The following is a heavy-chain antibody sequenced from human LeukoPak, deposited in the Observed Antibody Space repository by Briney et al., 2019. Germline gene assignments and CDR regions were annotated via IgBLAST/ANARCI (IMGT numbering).Heavy chain of an antibody. CDR2: IYPGDSDT. D-gene: IGHD6-19*01. Sequence: GESLKISCKGSGYSFTSYWIGWVRQMPGKGLEWMGIIYPGDSDTRCSPSFQGQVTISADKSISTAYLQWSSLKASDTAIYYCARRGSSGWSRGPYFDYWGQGTLVTVSS. CDR1: GYSFTSYW. J-gene: IGHJ4*02. CDR3: ARRGSSGWSRGPYFDY. V-gene: IGHV5-51*01.